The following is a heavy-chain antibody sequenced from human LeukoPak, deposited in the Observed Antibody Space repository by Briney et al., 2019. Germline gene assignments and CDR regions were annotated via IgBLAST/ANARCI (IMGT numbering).Heavy chain of an antibody. V-gene: IGHV3-48*03. Sequence: GGSLRLTCAASGFTFSSYEMNWVRQAPGKGLEWVSYISTTGSSIYYADSVKGRFTISRDNVKNLLYLQMNSLRAEDTAVYYCARVQRGIAVALDYWGQGTLATVSS. CDR1: GFTFSSYE. CDR3: ARVQRGIAVALDY. J-gene: IGHJ4*02. CDR2: ISTTGSSI. D-gene: IGHD6-19*01.